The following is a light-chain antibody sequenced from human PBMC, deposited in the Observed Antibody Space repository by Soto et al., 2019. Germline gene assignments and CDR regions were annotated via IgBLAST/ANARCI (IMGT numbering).Light chain of an antibody. Sequence: QSALTQPASVSGSPGQSITISCTGTSSDVGGYNSVSWYRQDPGKAPKLMIYDVTNRPSGVSNRFSGSKSGNTAPLTISGLQAEDEADYYCSSFTSDITYVFGTGTKLTVL. CDR3: SSFTSDITYV. J-gene: IGLJ1*01. CDR1: SSDVGGYNS. CDR2: DVT. V-gene: IGLV2-14*01.